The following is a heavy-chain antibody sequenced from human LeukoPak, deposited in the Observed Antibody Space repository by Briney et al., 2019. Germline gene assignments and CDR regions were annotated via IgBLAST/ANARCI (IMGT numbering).Heavy chain of an antibody. Sequence: ASVKVSCKASGGTFSSYAISWVRQAPGQGLEWMGGIIPIFGTTNYAQKFQGRVTITADESTSTAYMELSSLRSEDTAVYYCASGGVVVVVAATPDLQYYYYYGMGVWGKGTTVTVSS. V-gene: IGHV1-69*13. CDR3: ASGGVVVVVAATPDLQYYYYYGMGV. J-gene: IGHJ6*04. D-gene: IGHD2-15*01. CDR1: GGTFSSYA. CDR2: IIPIFGTT.